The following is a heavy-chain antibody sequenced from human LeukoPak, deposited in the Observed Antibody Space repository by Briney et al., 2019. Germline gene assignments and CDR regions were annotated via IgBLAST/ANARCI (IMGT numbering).Heavy chain of an antibody. J-gene: IGHJ4*02. Sequence: ASVKVSCKASGYTFTGYYMHWVRQAPGQGLEWTGWINPNSGGTNYAQKFQGRVTMTRDTSISTAYMELSRLRSDDTAVYYCARGPGYYDSSGSAPDYWGQGTLVTVSS. D-gene: IGHD3-22*01. V-gene: IGHV1-2*02. CDR3: ARGPGYYDSSGSAPDY. CDR1: GYTFTGYY. CDR2: INPNSGGT.